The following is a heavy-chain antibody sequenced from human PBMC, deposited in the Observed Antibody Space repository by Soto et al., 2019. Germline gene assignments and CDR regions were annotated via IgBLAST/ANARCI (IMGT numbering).Heavy chain of an antibody. D-gene: IGHD6-19*01. V-gene: IGHV4-39*01. CDR1: GGSISSSSYV. Sequence: PSETLSLTCTSSGGSISSSSYVWGWSRQPPGKGLEWIGSIYYSGSTYYNPSLKSRVTVSVDTSKNQFSLKLSSVTAADTAVYYCARGRSIFSSGWYAGRNWFDPWGQG. CDR2: IYYSGST. J-gene: IGHJ5*02. CDR3: ARGRSIFSSGWYAGRNWFDP.